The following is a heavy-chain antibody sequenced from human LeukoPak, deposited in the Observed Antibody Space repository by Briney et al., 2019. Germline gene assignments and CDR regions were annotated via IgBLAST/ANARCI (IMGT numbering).Heavy chain of an antibody. Sequence: SQTLSLACTVSGGSISSGGYYWSWIRQHPGKGLEWIGYIYYSGSTYYNPSLKSRVTISVDTSKNQFSLKLSSVTAADTAVYYCARVNYYDSSGYYYQPYYFDYWGQGTLVTVSS. CDR3: ARVNYYDSSGYYYQPYYFDY. D-gene: IGHD3-22*01. CDR1: GGSISSGGYY. V-gene: IGHV4-31*03. J-gene: IGHJ4*02. CDR2: IYYSGST.